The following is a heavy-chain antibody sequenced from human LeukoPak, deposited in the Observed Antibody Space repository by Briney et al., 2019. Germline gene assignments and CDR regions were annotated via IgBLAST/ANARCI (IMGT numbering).Heavy chain of an antibody. CDR3: ARRPSGWPSDY. V-gene: IGHV3-48*03. J-gene: IGHJ4*02. CDR2: ISCGGNTV. Sequence: PGGSLRLSCAASGFTFSSFEMHWVRQTPGKGLEWISYISCGGNTVYYADSVKGRVTISRDNGKNSLYLQMNSLRAEDTAVYYCARRPSGWPSDYGGQGTLVIVS. CDR1: GFTFSSFE. D-gene: IGHD6-19*01.